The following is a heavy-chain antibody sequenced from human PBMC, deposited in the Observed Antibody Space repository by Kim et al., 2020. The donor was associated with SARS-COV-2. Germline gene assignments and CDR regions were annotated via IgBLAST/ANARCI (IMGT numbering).Heavy chain of an antibody. J-gene: IGHJ6*02. CDR3: ARAFPGYYGSGSYRYYYYGMDV. V-gene: IGHV4-31*03. CDR2: IYYSGST. D-gene: IGHD3-10*01. CDR1: GGSISSGGYY. Sequence: SETLSLTCTVSGGSISSGGYYWSWIRQHPGKGLEWIGYIYYSGSTYYNPSLKSRVTISVDTSKNQFSLKLSSVTAADTAVYYCARAFPGYYGSGSYRYYYYGMDVRGQGTTVTVSS.